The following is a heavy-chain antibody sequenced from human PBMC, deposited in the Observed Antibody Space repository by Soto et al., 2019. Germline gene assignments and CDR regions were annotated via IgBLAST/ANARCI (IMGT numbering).Heavy chain of an antibody. CDR3: ARGIATGQLDP. D-gene: IGHD2-15*01. V-gene: IGHV1-3*01. CDR2: INPDNGNT. CDR1: GYTFTRYT. J-gene: IGHJ5*02. Sequence: ASVKVSCKASGYTFTRYTMNWVRQAPGQRLEWMGWINPDNGNTKSSQKFQDRVIITRDTSASTAYMGLSSLRSEDTAVYYCARGIATGQLDPWGQGTLVTVSS.